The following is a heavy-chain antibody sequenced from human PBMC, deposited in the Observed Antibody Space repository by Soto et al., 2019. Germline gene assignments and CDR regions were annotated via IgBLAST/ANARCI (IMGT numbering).Heavy chain of an antibody. CDR3: ERGRHLITSFICMDV. Sequence: SETLSLTCAVYGGSFSGYYWSWIRQPPGKGLEWIGEINHSGSTNYNPSLKSRVTISVDTSKNQFSLKLSSVTAADTAVYYCERGRHLITSFICMDVWGQGTTVTVSS. CDR2: INHSGST. CDR1: GGSFSGYY. V-gene: IGHV4-34*01. J-gene: IGHJ6*02. D-gene: IGHD3-16*01.